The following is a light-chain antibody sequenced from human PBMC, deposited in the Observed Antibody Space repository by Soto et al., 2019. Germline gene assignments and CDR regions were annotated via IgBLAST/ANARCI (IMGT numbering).Light chain of an antibody. Sequence: QSALTQPASVSGSPGQSITISCTGTNSDVGGYNYVSWYQQHPGKAPKLMIYEVSNRPSGVSNRFSGSKSGNTASLTISGLQAEDEADYYCSSYTSSSTPVFGTGTKLTVL. CDR3: SSYTSSSTPV. V-gene: IGLV2-14*01. CDR1: NSDVGGYNY. CDR2: EVS. J-gene: IGLJ1*01.